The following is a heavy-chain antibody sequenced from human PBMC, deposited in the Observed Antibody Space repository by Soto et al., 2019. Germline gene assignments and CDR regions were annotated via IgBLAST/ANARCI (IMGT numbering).Heavy chain of an antibody. CDR3: ARLYSGSYLGVVDY. Sequence: QLQLQDSRPGLVKPSEILYLTCTVSGGSIRSSSYYWGWIRQPPGKGLEWIGSIYYRGSTYYNPSLKIRVTISVDTSKNQFSLKLSSVTAADTAVYYCARLYSGSYLGVVDYWGQGTLVTVSS. D-gene: IGHD1-26*01. V-gene: IGHV4-39*01. J-gene: IGHJ4*02. CDR1: GGSIRSSSYY. CDR2: IYYRGST.